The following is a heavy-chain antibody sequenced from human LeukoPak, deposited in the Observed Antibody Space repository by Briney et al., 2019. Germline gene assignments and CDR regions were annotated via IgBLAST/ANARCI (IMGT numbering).Heavy chain of an antibody. CDR3: ARGGSGMTVSLFAY. D-gene: IGHD6-19*01. J-gene: IGHJ4*02. CDR1: GDSVSSNNAA. Sequence: TSQTLSLTCVISGDSVSSNNAAWNWIRQSPSRGLEWLGRTYCRSKCYNDYAVSVRSRMTINPDTSKNQVSLQLNSVTPEDTAVYYCARGGSGMTVSLFAYWGQGTLVTVSS. CDR2: TYCRSKCYN. V-gene: IGHV6-1*01.